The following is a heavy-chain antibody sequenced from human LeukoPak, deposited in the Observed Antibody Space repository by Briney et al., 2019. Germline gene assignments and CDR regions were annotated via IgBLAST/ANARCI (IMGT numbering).Heavy chain of an antibody. CDR1: GGSISSGGYS. J-gene: IGHJ5*02. CDR3: ARRRMGYCSGGSCYSSGNNWFDP. Sequence: SETLSPTCAVSGGSISSGGYSWSWIRQPPGKGLEWIGYIYHSGSTYYNPSLKSRVTISVDRSKNQFSLKLSSVTAADTAVYYCARRRMGYCSGGSCYSSGNNWFDPWGQGTLVTVSS. D-gene: IGHD2-15*01. CDR2: IYHSGST. V-gene: IGHV4-30-2*01.